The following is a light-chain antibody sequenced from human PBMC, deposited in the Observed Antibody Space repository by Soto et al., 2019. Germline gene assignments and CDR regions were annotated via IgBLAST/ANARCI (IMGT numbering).Light chain of an antibody. CDR2: EVS. CDR3: SSYAGSNNLV. J-gene: IGLJ2*01. Sequence: QSALTQPPSASGSPGQSVTISCTGTSSDVGYYNFVSWYQQHPGKAPKLMIYEVSKRPSGVPDRFSGSKSGNTASLTVSGLQAEDEVDYYCSSYAGSNNLVFGGGTKVTVL. CDR1: SSDVGYYNF. V-gene: IGLV2-8*01.